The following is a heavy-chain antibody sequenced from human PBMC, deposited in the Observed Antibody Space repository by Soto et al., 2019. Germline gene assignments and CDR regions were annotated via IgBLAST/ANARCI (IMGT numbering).Heavy chain of an antibody. CDR3: ARDGSSSSVEYFDY. D-gene: IGHD6-6*01. V-gene: IGHV1-69*13. CDR1: GGTFSSYA. CDR2: IIPIFGTA. Sequence: GASVKVSCKASGGTFSSYAISWVRQAPGQGLEWMGGIIPIFGTANYAQKFQGRVTITADESTSTAYMELSSLRSEDTAVYYCARDGSSSSVEYFDYWGQGTLVTVSS. J-gene: IGHJ4*02.